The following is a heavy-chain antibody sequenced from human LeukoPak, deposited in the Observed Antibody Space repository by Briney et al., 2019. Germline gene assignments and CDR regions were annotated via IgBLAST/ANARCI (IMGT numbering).Heavy chain of an antibody. CDR2: IHYSARI. V-gene: IGHV4-38-2*02. Sequence: SETLSLTCTVSGYSISSGYYWGWIRPPPGKGLEWIGSIHYSARIYYNPSLKSRLTISPDTSKNQFSLKLTSVTAADTAVYYCTREVRSAWASFDPWGQGTLVIVSS. J-gene: IGHJ5*02. D-gene: IGHD1-26*01. CDR3: TREVRSAWASFDP. CDR1: GYSISSGYY.